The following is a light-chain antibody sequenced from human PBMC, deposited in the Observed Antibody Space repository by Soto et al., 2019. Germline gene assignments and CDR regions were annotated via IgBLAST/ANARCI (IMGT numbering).Light chain of an antibody. CDR2: DAS. Sequence: EIVLIQSPATLSLSPGERATLSCRASQSVSSNLAWYQQNPSQAPRLLIFDASNRATGIPARFGGSGSGTDFILTISSLEPEDFAVYYCQQHSNWPLTFGGGTKVDI. V-gene: IGKV3-11*01. CDR1: QSVSSN. J-gene: IGKJ4*01. CDR3: QQHSNWPLT.